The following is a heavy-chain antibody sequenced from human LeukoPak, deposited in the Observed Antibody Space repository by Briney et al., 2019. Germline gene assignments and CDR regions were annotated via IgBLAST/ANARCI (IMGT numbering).Heavy chain of an antibody. CDR1: GYTFTGYY. Sequence: ASVKVSCKASGYTFTGYYMHWVRQAPGQGLEWMGWINPNSGGTNYAQKFQGRVTMTRDTSISTAYTELSRLRSDDTAVYYCARDADLLRFLEWTRDGWFDPWGQGTLVTVSS. CDR2: INPNSGGT. D-gene: IGHD3-3*01. V-gene: IGHV1-2*02. J-gene: IGHJ5*02. CDR3: ARDADLLRFLEWTRDGWFDP.